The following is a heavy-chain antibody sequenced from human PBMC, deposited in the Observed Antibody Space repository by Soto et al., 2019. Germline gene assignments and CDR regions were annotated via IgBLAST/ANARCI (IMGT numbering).Heavy chain of an antibody. J-gene: IGHJ4*02. CDR1: EDTFDNHA. D-gene: IGHD2-15*01. Sequence: DSVKVSCKGSEDTFDNHALNWVRQAPGQGLEWMGWINAGNGNTKYLQKFQGRITITRDTSASTAYMELSSLRSEDTAVYYCARSTAPHFDCWGQGTLVTVSS. CDR2: INAGNGNT. V-gene: IGHV1-3*01. CDR3: ARSTAPHFDC.